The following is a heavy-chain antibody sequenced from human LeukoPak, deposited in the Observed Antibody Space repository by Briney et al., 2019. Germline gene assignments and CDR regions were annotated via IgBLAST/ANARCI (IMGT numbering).Heavy chain of an antibody. V-gene: IGHV4-34*01. Sequence: PSETLSLTCAVHGGSFSGYYWSWIRQPPGKGLEWIGEINHSGSTNYNPSLKSRVTISVDTSKNQFSLKLSSVTAADTAVYYCARSPYSSGWSGVDYWGQGALVTVSS. CDR2: INHSGST. J-gene: IGHJ4*02. D-gene: IGHD6-19*01. CDR1: GGSFSGYY. CDR3: ARSPYSSGWSGVDY.